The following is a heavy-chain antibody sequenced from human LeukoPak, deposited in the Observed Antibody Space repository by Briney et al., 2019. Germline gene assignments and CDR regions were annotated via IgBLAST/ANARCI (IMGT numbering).Heavy chain of an antibody. J-gene: IGHJ5*02. CDR1: GYTFTSNG. CDR3: ARDVRRYNSNWENWFDP. CDR2: ISAHNGNR. D-gene: IGHD6-13*01. V-gene: IGHV1-18*01. Sequence: GASVTVSCKASGYTFTSNGINWVRQAPGQGLEWMGWISAHNGNRNYAEKVQGRVTLTTDTSTSTAYMELRSLRSDDTAVYYCARDVRRYNSNWENWFDPWGKGTLVTVSS.